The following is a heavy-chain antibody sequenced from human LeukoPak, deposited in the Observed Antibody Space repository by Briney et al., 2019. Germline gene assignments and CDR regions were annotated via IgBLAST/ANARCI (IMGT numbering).Heavy chain of an antibody. V-gene: IGHV4-59*02. CDR1: GGSVSDYY. CDR2: IYHTGST. D-gene: IGHD7-27*01. Sequence: SETLSLTCTISGGSVSDYYWSWIRQSPGKGLEWIGYIYHTGSTSYSPSLMSRVTISADTSQNQFSLKLSSVTAADTAVYYCASRKLGNDYWGQGTLVTVSS. J-gene: IGHJ4*02. CDR3: ASRKLGNDY.